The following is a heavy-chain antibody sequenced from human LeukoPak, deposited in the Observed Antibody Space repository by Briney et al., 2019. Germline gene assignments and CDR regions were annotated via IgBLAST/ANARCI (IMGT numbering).Heavy chain of an antibody. CDR3: VEEGPTTAPLDY. Sequence: PGGSLRLSCSASGFTFSSYAMHWVRQAPGKGLEYISAISSNGGSTYYADSVKGRFTISRDNSTNTLYLQMSSLRAEDTAVYYCVEEGPTTAPLDYGGQGTLVTVSS. J-gene: IGHJ4*02. V-gene: IGHV3-64D*06. D-gene: IGHD4-11*01. CDR2: ISSNGGST. CDR1: GFTFSSYA.